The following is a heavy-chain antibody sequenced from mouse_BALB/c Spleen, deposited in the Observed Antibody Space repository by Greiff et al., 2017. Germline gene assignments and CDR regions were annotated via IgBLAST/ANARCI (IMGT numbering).Heavy chain of an antibody. J-gene: IGHJ2*01. CDR1: GYSITSDYA. CDR3: ARRRYGSHFDY. Sequence: DVQLQESGPGLVKPSQSLSLTCTVTGYSITSDYAWNWIRQFPGNKLEWMGYISYSGSTSYNPSLKSRISITRDTSKNQFFLQLNSVTTEDTATYYCARRRYGSHFDYWGQGTTLTVSS. V-gene: IGHV3-2*02. CDR2: ISYSGST. D-gene: IGHD2-10*02.